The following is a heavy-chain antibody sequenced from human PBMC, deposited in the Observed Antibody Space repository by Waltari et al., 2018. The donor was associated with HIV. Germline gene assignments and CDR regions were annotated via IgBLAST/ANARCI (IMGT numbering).Heavy chain of an antibody. V-gene: IGHV4-4*02. J-gene: IGHJ3*02. D-gene: IGHD3-22*01. CDR1: GGSISSSNW. CDR2: IYHSGST. Sequence: QVQLQESGPGLVKPSGTLSLTCAVSGGSISSSNWWSWVRQPPGKGLEWIGEIYHSGSTNYNPSLKSRVTISVDKSKNQFSLKLSSVTAADTAVYYCARESPPHKYDSSGYYYRDAFDIWGQGTMVTVSS. CDR3: ARESPPHKYDSSGYYYRDAFDI.